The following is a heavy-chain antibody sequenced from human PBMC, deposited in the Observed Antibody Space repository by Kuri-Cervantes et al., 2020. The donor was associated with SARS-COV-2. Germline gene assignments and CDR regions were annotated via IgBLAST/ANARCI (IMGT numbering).Heavy chain of an antibody. V-gene: IGHV2-5*05. CDR3: AHRRVGADFDY. D-gene: IGHD3-16*01. Sequence: SGPTLVKPRQTLTLTCTFSGFSLSTSGVGVGWIRQPPGKALEWLALIYWDDDKRYGPSLKSRLTITKDTSKNQVVLTMTNMDPVDTATYHCAHRRVGADFDYWGQGTLVTVSS. CDR2: IYWDDDK. CDR1: GFSLSTSGVG. J-gene: IGHJ4*02.